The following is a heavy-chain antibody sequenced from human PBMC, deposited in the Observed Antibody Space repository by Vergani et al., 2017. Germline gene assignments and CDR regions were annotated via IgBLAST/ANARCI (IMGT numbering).Heavy chain of an antibody. CDR1: GGSFSGYY. Sequence: QVQLQQWGAGLLKPSETLSLTCAVYGGSFSGYYWSWIRQPAGKGLEWIGRIYTSGITNYNPSLKSRVTMSVDTSKNQFSLKLSSVTAADTAVYYCARVQGDGTKKYSSSSAHGGMDVWGQGTTVTVSS. CDR3: ARVQGDGTKKYSSSSAHGGMDV. CDR2: IYTSGIT. J-gene: IGHJ6*02. D-gene: IGHD6-13*01. V-gene: IGHV4-59*10.